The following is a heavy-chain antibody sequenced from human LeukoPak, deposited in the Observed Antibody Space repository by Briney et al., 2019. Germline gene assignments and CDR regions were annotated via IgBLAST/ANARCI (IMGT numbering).Heavy chain of an antibody. CDR1: GGSISNYY. Sequence: PSETLSLTCTVSGGSISNYYWSWIRQPPGKGLEWIAYINYSGSTNYNPSLKSRVTISVDTSKNHFSLTLSSVTAADTAVYYCARFGGPHAFDIWGQGTMVTVSS. D-gene: IGHD3-3*01. CDR2: INYSGST. J-gene: IGHJ3*02. V-gene: IGHV4-59*01. CDR3: ARFGGPHAFDI.